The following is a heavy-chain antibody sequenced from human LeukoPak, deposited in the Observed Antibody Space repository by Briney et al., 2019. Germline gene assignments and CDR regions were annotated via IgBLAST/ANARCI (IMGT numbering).Heavy chain of an antibody. D-gene: IGHD3-16*01. J-gene: IGHJ6*03. Sequence: PSETLSLTCAVYGGSFSGYYWSWLRQPPGKGREWIGEINHSGSTNYNPSLKSRVTISVDTSKNQFSLKLSSVTAADTAVYYCARTRFGEKRVAGRYYYYYMDVWGKGTTVTVSS. CDR3: ARTRFGEKRVAGRYYYYYMDV. V-gene: IGHV4-34*01. CDR1: GGSFSGYY. CDR2: INHSGST.